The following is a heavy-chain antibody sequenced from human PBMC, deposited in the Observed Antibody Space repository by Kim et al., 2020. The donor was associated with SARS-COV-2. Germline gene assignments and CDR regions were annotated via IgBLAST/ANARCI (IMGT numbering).Heavy chain of an antibody. CDR1: GDSLSTYY. V-gene: IGHV4-4*07. D-gene: IGHD5-12*01. CDR3: VRGNKGYNFVL. J-gene: IGHJ4*02. CDR2: IYSSGSP. Sequence: SETLSLTCSVSGDSLSTYYWNWIRQPAGGGLEWIGRIYSSGSPWYNPSLRSRVSMSVDTSNQFSLKLTSVTAADTAVYFCVRGNKGYNFVLWGQGTLVTVSS.